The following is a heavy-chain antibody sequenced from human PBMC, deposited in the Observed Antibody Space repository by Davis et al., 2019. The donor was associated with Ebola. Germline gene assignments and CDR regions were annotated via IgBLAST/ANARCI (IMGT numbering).Heavy chain of an antibody. CDR3: ARERNYGNYYYGMDV. V-gene: IGHV1-8*01. J-gene: IGHJ6*02. D-gene: IGHD1-7*01. Sequence: AASVKVSCKASGYTFTSYDINWVRQATGQGPEWMGWMNPNSGNTGYAQKFQGRVTMTRNTSISTAYMELSSLRSEDTAVYYCARERNYGNYYYGMDVWGQGTTVTVSS. CDR2: MNPNSGNT. CDR1: GYTFTSYD.